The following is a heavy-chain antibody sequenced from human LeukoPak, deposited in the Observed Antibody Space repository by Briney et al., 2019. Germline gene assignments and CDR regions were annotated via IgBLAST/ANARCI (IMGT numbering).Heavy chain of an antibody. V-gene: IGHV4-59*08. Sequence: SETLSLTCTVSGGSISGYYWSWIRQPPGKGPEWIGYTYYSGSTNYNPSLKSRVTISVDTSKNQFSLKMNSVTAADTAVYYCARLASSGWSHCDYWGQGTLVTVSS. CDR2: TYYSGST. CDR1: GGSISGYY. J-gene: IGHJ4*02. D-gene: IGHD6-19*01. CDR3: ARLASSGWSHCDY.